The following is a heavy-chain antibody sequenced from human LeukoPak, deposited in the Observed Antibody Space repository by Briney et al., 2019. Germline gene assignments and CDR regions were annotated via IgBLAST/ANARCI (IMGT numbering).Heavy chain of an antibody. CDR2: IYYSGST. D-gene: IGHD3-22*01. CDR3: ARAGLGYDSSGYYYNWFDP. V-gene: IGHV4-59*01. J-gene: IGHJ5*02. Sequence: SETLSLTCAVYGGSFSGYYWSWIRQPPGKGLEWIGYIYYSGSTNYNPSLKSRVTISVDTSKNQFSLKLSSVTAADTAVYYCARAGLGYDSSGYYYNWFDPWGQGTLVTVSS. CDR1: GGSFSGYY.